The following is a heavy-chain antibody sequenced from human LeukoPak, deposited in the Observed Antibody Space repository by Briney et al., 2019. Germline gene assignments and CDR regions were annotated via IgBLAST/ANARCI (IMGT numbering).Heavy chain of an antibody. J-gene: IGHJ6*03. D-gene: IGHD6-13*01. Sequence: ASVKVSCKASGYTFTSYGISWVRQAPGQGLEWMGLISAYNGNTNYAQKLQGRVTMTTDTSTSTAYMELRSLRSDDTAVYYCARVGSSSWYGYYYMDVWGKGTTVTISS. V-gene: IGHV1-18*01. CDR1: GYTFTSYG. CDR2: ISAYNGNT. CDR3: ARVGSSSWYGYYYMDV.